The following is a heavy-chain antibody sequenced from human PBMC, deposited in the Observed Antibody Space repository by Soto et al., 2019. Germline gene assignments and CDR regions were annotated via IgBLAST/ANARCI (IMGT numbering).Heavy chain of an antibody. CDR1: GYTFTSYA. V-gene: IGHV1-3*01. Sequence: GASVKVSCKASGYTFTSYAMHWVRQAPGQRLEWMGWINAGNGNTKYSQKFQGRVTITRDTSASTVYMELSSLRSEDTAVYYCARDSSSGNFDYWGQGTLVTVSS. D-gene: IGHD6-6*01. J-gene: IGHJ4*02. CDR3: ARDSSSGNFDY. CDR2: INAGNGNT.